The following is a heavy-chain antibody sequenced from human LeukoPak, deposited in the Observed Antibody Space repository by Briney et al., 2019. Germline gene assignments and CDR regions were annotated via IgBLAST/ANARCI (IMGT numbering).Heavy chain of an antibody. D-gene: IGHD1-14*01. Sequence: GGSLRLSRAASGFTVITNDMTWVRQAPGKGLEWVSVLYSDGNTKYADSVQGRSTISRDNSKNTLYLEMNSLSPDDTAVYYCARGVEPLAANTLAYWGQGTLVTVSS. CDR3: ARGVEPLAANTLAY. CDR2: LYSDGNT. CDR1: GFTVITND. V-gene: IGHV3-53*01. J-gene: IGHJ4*02.